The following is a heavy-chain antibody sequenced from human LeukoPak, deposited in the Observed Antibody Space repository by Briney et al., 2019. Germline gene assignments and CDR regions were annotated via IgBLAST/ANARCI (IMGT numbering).Heavy chain of an antibody. CDR3: ARGGPVIVGASGAFDI. CDR2: ISAYNGNT. V-gene: IGHV1-18*04. CDR1: GYTFSSYG. D-gene: IGHD1-26*01. J-gene: IGHJ3*02. Sequence: ASVKVSCKASGYTFSSYGISWVRQAAGQGLEWMGWISAYNGNTNYAQKLQGRVTMTTDTSTSTAYMELRSLRSDDTAVYYCARGGPVIVGASGAFDIWGQGTMVTVSS.